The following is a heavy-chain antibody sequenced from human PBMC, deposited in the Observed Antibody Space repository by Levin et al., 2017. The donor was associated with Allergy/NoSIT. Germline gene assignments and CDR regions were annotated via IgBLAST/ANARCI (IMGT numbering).Heavy chain of an antibody. J-gene: IGHJ4*02. D-gene: IGHD2-21*02. CDR1: GFTFSSYA. Sequence: GESLKISCSASGFTFSSYAMHWVRQAPGKGLEYVSAISSNGGSTYYADSVKGRFTISRDNSKNTLYLQMSSLRAEDTAVYYCVRGDSYYFDYWGQGTLVTVSS. CDR2: ISSNGGST. V-gene: IGHV3-64D*06. CDR3: VRGDSYYFDY.